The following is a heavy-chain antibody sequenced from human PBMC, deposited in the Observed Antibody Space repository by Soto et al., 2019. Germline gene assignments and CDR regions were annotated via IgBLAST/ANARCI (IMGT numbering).Heavy chain of an antibody. CDR2: ISAYNGNT. V-gene: IGHV1-18*01. Sequence: ASVKVSCRASGYTFTSYGISWVRQAPGQGLEWMGWISAYNGNTNYAQKLQGRVTMTTDTSTSTAYMELRSLRSDDTAVYYCARDSRKGTGTRYYYYGMDVWGQGTTVTVSS. CDR1: GYTFTSYG. J-gene: IGHJ6*02. D-gene: IGHD1-1*01. CDR3: ARDSRKGTGTRYYYYGMDV.